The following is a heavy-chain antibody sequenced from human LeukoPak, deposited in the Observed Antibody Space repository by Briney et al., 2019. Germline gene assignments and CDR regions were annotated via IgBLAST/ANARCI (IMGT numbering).Heavy chain of an antibody. V-gene: IGHV4-39*07. CDR2: INHSGST. J-gene: IGHJ4*02. D-gene: IGHD6-19*01. Sequence: SETLSLTCTVSGGSISSGDYYWSWIRQPPGKGLEWIGEINHSGSTNYNPSLKSRVTISVDTSKNQFSLKLSSVTAADTAVYYCARGRYSSGWYYWGQGTLVTVSS. CDR1: GGSISSGDYY. CDR3: ARGRYSSGWYY.